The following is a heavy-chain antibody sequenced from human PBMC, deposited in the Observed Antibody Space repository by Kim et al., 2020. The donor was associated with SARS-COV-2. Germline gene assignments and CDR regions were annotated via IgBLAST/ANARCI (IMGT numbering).Heavy chain of an antibody. J-gene: IGHJ4*02. V-gene: IGHV2-5*02. CDR2: IYWDDDK. CDR3: AHTGGMHSSGYYRLLGAFDF. CDR1: GFSLSTSGVG. Sequence: SGPTLVKPTQTLTLTCTFSGFSLSTSGVGVGWIRQPPGKALEWLALIYWDDDKRYSPSLKSRLTITKDTSKNQVVLTMTNMDPVDTATYYCAHTGGMHSSGYYRLLGAFDFWGQGTLVTVSS. D-gene: IGHD3-22*01.